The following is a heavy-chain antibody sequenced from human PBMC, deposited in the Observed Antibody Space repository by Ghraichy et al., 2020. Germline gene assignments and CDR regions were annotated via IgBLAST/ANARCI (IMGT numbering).Heavy chain of an antibody. V-gene: IGHV3-30-3*01. CDR2: ISYDGSNK. Sequence: GGSLRLSCAASGFTFSSYAMHWVRQAPGKGLEWVAVISYDGSNKYYADSVKGRFTISRDNSKNTLYLQMNSLRAEDTAVYYCARESWSDDYGDYDYWGQGTLVTVSS. J-gene: IGHJ4*02. CDR1: GFTFSSYA. CDR3: ARESWSDDYGDYDY. D-gene: IGHD4-17*01.